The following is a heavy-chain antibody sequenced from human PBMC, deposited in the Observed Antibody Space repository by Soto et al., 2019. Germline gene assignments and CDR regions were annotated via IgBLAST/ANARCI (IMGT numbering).Heavy chain of an antibody. V-gene: IGHV3-30*18. D-gene: IGHD5-12*01. J-gene: IGHJ6*02. CDR3: ANDTATAINSYYFCGIDV. CDR1: GFIFSTYG. CDR2: ISFDVRNT. Sequence: QVQLGESGGGVVQPGRSLRLSCAASGFIFSTYGMQWVLQAPGKGLEWVAVISFDVRNTYYADSVRGLFTISRDNSKNTLHLHMDSLRGGDTAVYYCANDTATAINSYYFCGIDVWRQWTTVTVSS.